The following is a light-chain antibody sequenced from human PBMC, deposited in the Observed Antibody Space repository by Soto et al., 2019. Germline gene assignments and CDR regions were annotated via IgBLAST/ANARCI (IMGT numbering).Light chain of an antibody. J-gene: IGLJ2*01. CDR2: LEGSGNY. V-gene: IGLV4-60*03. CDR3: DTWDSNTQV. Sequence: QLVLTQSSSASASLGSSVKLTCTRSSGHSSYIIAWHQQQPGKAPRYLLKLEGSGNYNKGSGVPDRVSGSSSGADRYLTISNLQSEDEADYYCDTWDSNTQVFGGGTKLTVL. CDR1: SGHSSYI.